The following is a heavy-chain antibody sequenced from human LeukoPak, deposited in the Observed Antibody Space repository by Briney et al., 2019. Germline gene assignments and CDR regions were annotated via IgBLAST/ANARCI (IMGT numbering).Heavy chain of an antibody. V-gene: IGHV3-30*04. D-gene: IGHD3-22*01. CDR3: ARGNYANSGPGALDI. CDR2: ISYEDGSNK. Sequence: GGSLRLSCAASGFTFRSFVMHWVRQAPGKELEWVAAISYEDGSNKYYADSVKGRFTISRDNSKYTVYLEMNSLRVEDTAMYYCARGNYANSGPGALDIWGQGTMVTVST. CDR1: GFTFRSFV. J-gene: IGHJ3*02.